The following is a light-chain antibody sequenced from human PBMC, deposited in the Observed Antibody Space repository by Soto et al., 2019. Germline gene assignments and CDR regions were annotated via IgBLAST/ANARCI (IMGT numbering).Light chain of an antibody. Sequence: QSALTQPASVSGSPGQSITISCTGTSSDVGGYNYVSWYQQHPDKAPKLMIYVVSNRPSGVSNRFSGSKSGNTASLTISGLQAEDEADYCCSSYTSSDTPYVLGTGTKVTVL. CDR1: SSDVGGYNY. CDR2: VVS. V-gene: IGLV2-14*01. CDR3: SSYTSSDTPYV. J-gene: IGLJ1*01.